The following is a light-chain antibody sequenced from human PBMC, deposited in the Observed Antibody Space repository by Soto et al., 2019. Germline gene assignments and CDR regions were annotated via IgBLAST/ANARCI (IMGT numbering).Light chain of an antibody. CDR3: QQYADYPLA. CDR2: EAS. V-gene: IGKV1-5*01. Sequence: DIHMTQSPSTLSASVGDRVTITCQASQSISTHLAWYQQKPGDAPNLLIYEASTLQSGVPSRFSGSSSGTDFTLTVSSLQPDDFASYYCQQYADYPLAFGQGTKVDIK. CDR1: QSISTH. J-gene: IGKJ2*01.